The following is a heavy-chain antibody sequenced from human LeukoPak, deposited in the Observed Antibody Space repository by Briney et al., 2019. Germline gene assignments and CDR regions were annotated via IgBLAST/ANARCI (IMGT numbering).Heavy chain of an antibody. D-gene: IGHD3-22*01. Sequence: SETLSLTCTVSGGSISSGGYYWSWIRQHPGKGLEWIGYIYYSRSTYYNPSLKSRVTISVDTSKNQFSLKLSSVTAADTAVYYCARDEGRPGYYDSSGYRYGGQETLVTVSS. J-gene: IGHJ4*02. CDR2: IYYSRST. V-gene: IGHV4-31*03. CDR3: ARDEGRPGYYDSSGYRY. CDR1: GGSISSGGYY.